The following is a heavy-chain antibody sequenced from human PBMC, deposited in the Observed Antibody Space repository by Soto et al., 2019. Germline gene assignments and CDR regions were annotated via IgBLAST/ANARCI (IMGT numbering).Heavy chain of an antibody. Sequence: QVQLVQSGAEVKKPGASVKVSCKASGYIFISYGISWVRQAPGQGLEWMGWISAYNGNTNYAQKLQGRVTMTTDTSTSTAYMELRSLRSDDTAMYYCARAPRREGATLSPTDYWGQGTLVTVSS. CDR3: ARAPRREGATLSPTDY. V-gene: IGHV1-18*01. CDR2: ISAYNGNT. D-gene: IGHD1-26*01. CDR1: GYIFISYG. J-gene: IGHJ4*02.